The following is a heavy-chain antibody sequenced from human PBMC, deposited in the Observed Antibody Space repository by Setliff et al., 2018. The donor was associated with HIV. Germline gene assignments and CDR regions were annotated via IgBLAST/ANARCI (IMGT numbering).Heavy chain of an antibody. V-gene: IGHV4-39*01. J-gene: IGHJ4*02. CDR2: ISYTGIT. CDR1: GGSISRGSYS. Sequence: SETLSLTCTVSGGSISRGSYSWGWIRQPPGKGLEWIGSISYTGITNYNPSLKSRVTISVDTSQNQFSLKLSSVAAADTAVYYCARRYHDASGFYNSWGQGVLVTVSS. D-gene: IGHD1-1*01. CDR3: ARRYHDASGFYNS.